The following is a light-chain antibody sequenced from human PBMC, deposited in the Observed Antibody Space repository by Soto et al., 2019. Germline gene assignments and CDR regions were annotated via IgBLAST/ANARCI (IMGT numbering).Light chain of an antibody. CDR2: EVN. Sequence: QSALTQPPSASGSPGQSVTISCTGTSSDVGAYNYVSWYQQYPGKAPKLMIYEVNKRPSGVPDRFSGSKSGKTASLTVSGLQPEDEADYQCTSYAGSNIWVFGGGTEVTVL. V-gene: IGLV2-8*01. J-gene: IGLJ3*02. CDR3: TSYAGSNIWV. CDR1: SSDVGAYNY.